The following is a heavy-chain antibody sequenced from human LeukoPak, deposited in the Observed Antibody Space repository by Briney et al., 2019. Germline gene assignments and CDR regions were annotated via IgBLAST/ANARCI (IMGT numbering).Heavy chain of an antibody. CDR2: INPNSGGT. J-gene: IGHJ4*02. CDR3: ARDPGGLHAY. Sequence: ASVKVSCKASRYTFTGNYMHWVRQAPGQGLEWMGRINPNSGGTNYAQQFQGRVTMTRDTSISTAYMELRRLRSDDTAVYYCARDPGGLHAYWGQGTLVTVSS. D-gene: IGHD4-11*01. CDR1: RYTFTGNY. V-gene: IGHV1-2*06.